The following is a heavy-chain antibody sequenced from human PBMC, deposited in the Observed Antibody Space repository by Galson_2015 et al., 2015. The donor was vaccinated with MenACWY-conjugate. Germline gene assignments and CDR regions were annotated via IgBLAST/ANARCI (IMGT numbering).Heavy chain of an antibody. CDR1: GFTFSRYA. CDR3: ARDCVYDVLTSYYMDA. Sequence: SLRLSCAASGFTFSRYAMNWVRQTPGKGLEWVAVIWSDGSDKYNPHSVKGRFTISRDNSKNTVYLQMNSLRGEDTAVYYCARDCVYDVLTSYYMDAWGKVTTGIV. J-gene: IGHJ6*03. V-gene: IGHV3-33*01. D-gene: IGHD3-9*01. CDR2: IWSDGSDK.